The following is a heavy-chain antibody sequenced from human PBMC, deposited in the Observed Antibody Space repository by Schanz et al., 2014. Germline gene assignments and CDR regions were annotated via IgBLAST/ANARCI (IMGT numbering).Heavy chain of an antibody. D-gene: IGHD3-10*01. CDR2: ISNSGYTI. Sequence: VQVVESGGGLVQPGGSLRLSCAASGFTFSDYYMNWIRQAPGKGLEWVSYISNSGYTIYYADSVKGRFTISRDNSRNTLYLQMNSLRAEDTAVYYCAKDFTGSGIFFNSWGQGTLVSVSS. V-gene: IGHV3-11*01. J-gene: IGHJ5*01. CDR3: AKDFTGSGIFFNS. CDR1: GFTFSDYY.